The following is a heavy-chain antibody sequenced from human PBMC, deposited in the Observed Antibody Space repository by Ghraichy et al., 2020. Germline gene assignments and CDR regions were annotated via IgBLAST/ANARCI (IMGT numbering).Heavy chain of an antibody. V-gene: IGHV4-39*02. D-gene: IGHD4-23*01. J-gene: IGHJ2*01. CDR3: AGSFAVIRYFEI. Sequence: SETLSLTCSVSDGSIRSSNYYWGWIRQTPGKGLEWVGSIHHSGSTYYNPSPQSRTTISVDTSNNHFSLKLSSVTAADTAVYYCAGSFAVIRYFEIWGRGTLVTVSS. CDR1: DGSIRSSNYY. CDR2: IHHSGST.